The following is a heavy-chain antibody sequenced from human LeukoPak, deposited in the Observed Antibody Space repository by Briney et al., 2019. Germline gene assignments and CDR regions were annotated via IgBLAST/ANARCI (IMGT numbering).Heavy chain of an antibody. Sequence: PGGSLRLSCAASGFTFSNYGMHWVRQTPGKGLAWEAVIWYDGNNKYYGDSVKGRFTISRDNSKNTLYLQMNSLRAEDAAVYYCARDRWSSTSYNDYWGQGTLVTVSS. V-gene: IGHV3-33*01. CDR2: IWYDGNNK. D-gene: IGHD2-2*01. CDR3: ARDRWSSTSYNDY. CDR1: GFTFSNYG. J-gene: IGHJ4*02.